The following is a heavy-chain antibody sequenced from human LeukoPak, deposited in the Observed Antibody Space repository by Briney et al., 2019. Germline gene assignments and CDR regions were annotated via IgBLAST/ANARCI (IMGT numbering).Heavy chain of an antibody. D-gene: IGHD1-26*01. J-gene: IGHJ5*02. V-gene: IGHV4-34*01. CDR2: INHSGST. Sequence: SETLSLTCAVYGGSFSVYDWSWIRQPPGKGLEWIGEINHSGSTNYKPPLKSQVTISVDTSKNQFSLRLGSVTAADTAVYSCARHGRGRYYYLPNRGNWFDPWAQGTLVTVSS. CDR3: ARHGRGRYYYLPNRGNWFDP. CDR1: GGSFSVYD.